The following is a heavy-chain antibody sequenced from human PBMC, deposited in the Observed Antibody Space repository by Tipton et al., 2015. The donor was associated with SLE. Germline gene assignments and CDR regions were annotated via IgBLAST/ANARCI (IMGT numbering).Heavy chain of an antibody. CDR2: INHSGST. Sequence: TLSLTCAVYGGSFSGYYWSWIRQPPGKGLEWIGEINHSGSTNYNPSLKSRVTISVDTSKNQFSLKLSSVTAADTAVYYCAKGLIMITFGGVIVFHPFDYWGQGTLVTVPS. CDR3: AKGLIMITFGGVIVFHPFDY. D-gene: IGHD3-16*02. V-gene: IGHV4-34*01. CDR1: GGSFSGYY. J-gene: IGHJ4*02.